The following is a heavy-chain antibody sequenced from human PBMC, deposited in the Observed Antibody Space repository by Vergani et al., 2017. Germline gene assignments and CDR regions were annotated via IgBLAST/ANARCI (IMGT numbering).Heavy chain of an antibody. D-gene: IGHD3-22*01. V-gene: IGHV4-31*03. CDR3: ARMGGYDEGDAFRIGYFDS. Sequence: QVQLQESAPGLVKPSQTLSLTCSVSGDSISSGVYNWIWIRQHPGKGLEWIGFIYSTGSTHHNPSLRRRINMSVDTSKNQFSLKLNSVTAADTAMYYCARMGGYDEGDAFRIGYFDSWGPGILVTVSS. CDR2: IYSTGST. CDR1: GDSISSGVYN. J-gene: IGHJ4*02.